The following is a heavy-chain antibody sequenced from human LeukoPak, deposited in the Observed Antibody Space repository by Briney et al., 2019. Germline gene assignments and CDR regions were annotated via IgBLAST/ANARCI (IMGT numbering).Heavy chain of an antibody. CDR2: ISSSSSYI. CDR3: ARALSWGAAAFEY. CDR1: GFTFSDYY. J-gene: IGHJ4*02. D-gene: IGHD6-13*01. V-gene: IGHV3-11*06. Sequence: GGSLRLSCAASGFTFSDYYMSWIRQAPGKGLEWVSSISSSSSYIYYADSVKGRFTISRDNAKNSLYLQMNSLRAEDTAVYYCARALSWGAAAFEYWGQGTLVTVSS.